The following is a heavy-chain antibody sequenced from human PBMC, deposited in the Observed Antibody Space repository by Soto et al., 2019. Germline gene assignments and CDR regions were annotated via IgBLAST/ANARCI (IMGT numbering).Heavy chain of an antibody. Sequence: PSETLSLTCTVSGGSISSSNYYWGWIRQPPGKGLVWIGTICYSGSTYYNPSLESRVTISVDTSKNQFSLTLSSVTAADTAVYYCARDLWGYCGTDCYPMDVWGQGTTVTVS. D-gene: IGHD2-21*02. CDR2: ICYSGST. CDR1: GGSISSSNYY. V-gene: IGHV4-39*07. J-gene: IGHJ6*02. CDR3: ARDLWGYCGTDCYPMDV.